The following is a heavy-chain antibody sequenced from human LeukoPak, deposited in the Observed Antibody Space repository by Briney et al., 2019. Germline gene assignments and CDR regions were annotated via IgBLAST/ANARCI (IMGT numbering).Heavy chain of an antibody. CDR3: AHTSSSGDSVAFDY. V-gene: IGHV2-5*01. CDR1: GFSLNTSGVG. D-gene: IGHD4-17*01. CDR2: IYWSDVK. J-gene: IGHJ4*02. Sequence: SGPTLVKPTQTLTLTCTFSGFSLNTSGVGVGWIRQPPGKALEWVAFIYWSDVKRYSPSLKSRLTITKDTSANQVVLTVTNVDPVDTATYYCAHTSSSGDSVAFDYWGQGTLVTVSS.